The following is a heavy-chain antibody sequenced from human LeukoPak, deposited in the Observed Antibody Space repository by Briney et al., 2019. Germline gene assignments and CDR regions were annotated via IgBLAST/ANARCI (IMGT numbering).Heavy chain of an antibody. CDR2: ISGSGGGT. CDR1: GFTVSSNY. CDR3: AKRGTTRPEGVDC. D-gene: IGHD2/OR15-2a*01. V-gene: IGHV3-23*01. J-gene: IGHJ4*02. Sequence: GGSLRLSCAASGFTVSSNYMSWVRQAPGKGLEWVSAISGSGGGTYYADSVKGRFTISRDNSKNTLYLQMNSLRVEDTAVYYCAKRGTTRPEGVDCWGQGTLVTVSS.